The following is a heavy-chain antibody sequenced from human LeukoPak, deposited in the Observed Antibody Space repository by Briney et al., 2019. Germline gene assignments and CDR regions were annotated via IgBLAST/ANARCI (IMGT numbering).Heavy chain of an antibody. Sequence: PGGSLRLSCAASGFTFSSYSMNWVRQAPGQGLEWVSSISSSSSYIYYADSVKGRFTISRDNAKNSLYLQMNSLRAEDTAVYYCARSTIPYCSGGSCYRLDPWGQGTLVTVSS. V-gene: IGHV3-21*01. CDR1: GFTFSSYS. J-gene: IGHJ5*02. CDR2: ISSSSSYI. CDR3: ARSTIPYCSGGSCYRLDP. D-gene: IGHD2-15*01.